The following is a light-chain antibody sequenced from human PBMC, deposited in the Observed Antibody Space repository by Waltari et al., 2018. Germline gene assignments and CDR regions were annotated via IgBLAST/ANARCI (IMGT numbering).Light chain of an antibody. CDR2: GAS. Sequence: ETVLTQSPGTLSLSPGETATLSCRASQSIGGSYLAWYQQKPGQAPRLLISGASTRATGVPDRVSGRESGTDFSLTISRLEPEDSAVYYCQQYGTSPAFGPGTKVHIK. V-gene: IGKV3-20*01. J-gene: IGKJ3*01. CDR1: QSIGGSY. CDR3: QQYGTSPA.